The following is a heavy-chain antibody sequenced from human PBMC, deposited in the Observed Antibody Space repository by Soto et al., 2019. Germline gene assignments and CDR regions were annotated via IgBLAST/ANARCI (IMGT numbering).Heavy chain of an antibody. CDR3: ARERYGDSSFDY. CDR1: GGSISSYY. V-gene: IGHV4-59*01. J-gene: IGHJ4*02. CDR2: IYYSGST. Sequence: SETLSLTCPVSGGSISSYYWSWIRQPPGKGLEWIGYIYYSGSTNYNPSLKSRVTISVDTSKNQFSLKLSSVTAADTAVYYCARERYGDSSFDYWGQGTLVTVSS. D-gene: IGHD4-17*01.